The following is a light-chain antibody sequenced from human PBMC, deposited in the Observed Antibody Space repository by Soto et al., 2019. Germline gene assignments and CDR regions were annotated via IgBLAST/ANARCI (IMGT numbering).Light chain of an antibody. Sequence: EIVMTQSPATLSLSPGERATLSCRASQSVSSNLAWYQQKPGQAPRLLIYGASTRATGIPARFSGSGSGTDFTLTISSLQSEDFAVYYCQQYNSWGTFGQGTKVDIK. CDR3: QQYNSWGT. CDR1: QSVSSN. J-gene: IGKJ1*01. CDR2: GAS. V-gene: IGKV3-15*01.